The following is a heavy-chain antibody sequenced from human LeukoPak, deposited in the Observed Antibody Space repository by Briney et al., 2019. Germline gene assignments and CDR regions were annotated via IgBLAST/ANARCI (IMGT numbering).Heavy chain of an antibody. V-gene: IGHV4-61*02. CDR1: GGSISSDRFY. CDR3: ARVPDWTYAADY. D-gene: IGHD3/OR15-3a*01. CDR2: IKGSTS. Sequence: PSETLSLTCTVSGGSISSDRFYWTWVRPPAGKGLEWIGRIKGSTSNYNPSLKSRVNISVDTSTNQFSLKLNSLTAADTAVYYCARVPDWTYAADYWGQGTLVTVSS. J-gene: IGHJ4*02.